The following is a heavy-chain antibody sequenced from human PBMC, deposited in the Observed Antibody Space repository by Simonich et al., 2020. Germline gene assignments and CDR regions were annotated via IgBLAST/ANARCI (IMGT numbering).Heavy chain of an antibody. CDR1: GFTFSSYG. D-gene: IGHD6-6*01. CDR3: ARDRGSSAFDI. V-gene: IGHV3-48*03. J-gene: IGHJ3*02. CDR2: INCSGSTI. Sequence: EVQLVESGGGLVQPGGSLRLSCAASGFTFSSYGMNWVRQAPRNGLCWISYINCSGSTIYYADAVKGRFTISRDNAKNSLYLQMNSLRAEDTAVYYCARDRGSSAFDIWGQGTMVTVSS.